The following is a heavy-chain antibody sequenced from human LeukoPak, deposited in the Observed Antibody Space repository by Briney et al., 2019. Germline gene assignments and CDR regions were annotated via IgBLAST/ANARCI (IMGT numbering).Heavy chain of an antibody. D-gene: IGHD3-10*01. CDR2: ISSSSSYI. J-gene: IGHJ4*02. V-gene: IGHV3-21*01. Sequence: GGSLRLSCAASGFTFSSYSMNWVRQAPGKGLEWVSSISSSSSYIYYADSVKGRFTISRDNAKNSLYLQMNSLRAEDTAVYYCARESPMVRGGDYWGQGTLVTVSS. CDR1: GFTFSSYS. CDR3: ARESPMVRGGDY.